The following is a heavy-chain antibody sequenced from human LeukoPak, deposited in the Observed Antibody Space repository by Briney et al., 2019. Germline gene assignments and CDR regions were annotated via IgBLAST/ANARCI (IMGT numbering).Heavy chain of an antibody. CDR1: GYTFTSYG. D-gene: IGHD3-10*01. J-gene: IGHJ6*02. Sequence: ASVKVSCKASGYTFTSYGISWVRQAPGLGLEWMGWISAYNGNTNYAQKLQGRVTMTTDTSTSTAYMELRSLRSDDTAVYYCARILSLLYGSGSYYTWRGPPNARYGMDVWGQGTTVTVSS. V-gene: IGHV1-18*01. CDR2: ISAYNGNT. CDR3: ARILSLLYGSGSYYTWRGPPNARYGMDV.